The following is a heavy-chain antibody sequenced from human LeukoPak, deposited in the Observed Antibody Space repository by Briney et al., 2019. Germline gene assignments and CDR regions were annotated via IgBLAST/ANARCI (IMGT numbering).Heavy chain of an antibody. J-gene: IGHJ6*03. D-gene: IGHD2-21*02. CDR3: ARGVNCGGDCYSYYYYYMDV. V-gene: IGHV3-21*01. CDR1: GFTFSSYS. Sequence: PGGSLRLSCAASGFTFSSYSMNWVRQAPGKGLEWVSSISSSSSYIYYADSVKGRFTISRDNAKNSLYLQMNSLRAEDTAVYYCARGVNCGGDCYSYYYYYMDVWGKGTTVTVSS. CDR2: ISSSSSYI.